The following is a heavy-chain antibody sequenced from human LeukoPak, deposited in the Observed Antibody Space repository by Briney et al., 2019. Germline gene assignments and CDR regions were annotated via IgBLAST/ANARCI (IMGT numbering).Heavy chain of an antibody. CDR1: GFTFSSYW. CDR3: ARGLGGGYDHVWGSGYYFDY. Sequence: PGGSLRLSCAASGFTFSSYWMSWVRQAPGKGLEWVANIKQDGSEKYYVDSVKGRFTISRDNAKNSLYLQMNSLRAEDTAVYYCARGLGGGYDHVWGSGYYFDYWGQGTLVTVSS. CDR2: IKQDGSEK. D-gene: IGHD3-16*01. V-gene: IGHV3-7*01. J-gene: IGHJ4*02.